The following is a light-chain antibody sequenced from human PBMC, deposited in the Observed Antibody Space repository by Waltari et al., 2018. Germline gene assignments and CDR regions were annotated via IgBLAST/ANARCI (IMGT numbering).Light chain of an antibody. CDR1: SSNIESNY. V-gene: IGLV1-47*01. J-gene: IGLJ3*02. CDR3: GTWDDSLSRPV. CDR2: KNN. Sequence: QSVLTQPPSASGTPGQRVTISCSGSSSNIESNYVYWYQQFPGTAPKVLMFKNNQRPPGVSDRFSASKSGASASLAISGLRSDDEADYYCGTWDDSLSRPVFGGGTKLTVL.